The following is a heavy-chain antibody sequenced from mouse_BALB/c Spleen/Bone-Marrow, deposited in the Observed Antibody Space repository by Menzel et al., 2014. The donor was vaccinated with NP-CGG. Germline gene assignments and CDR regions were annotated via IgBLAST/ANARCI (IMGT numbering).Heavy chain of an antibody. Sequence: EVKLLESGGGLVQPGGSLKLSCTASGFDSSGYWMSWVRQAPGKGLEWIGEINPDSSTINYTPSLKDKFIISRDNAKNTLYLQMSKVRSEDTALYYCARLGYYGTMDYWGQGTSVTVSS. CDR2: INPDSSTI. CDR1: GFDSSGYW. V-gene: IGHV4-1*02. CDR3: ARLGYYGTMDY. J-gene: IGHJ4*01. D-gene: IGHD1-1*01.